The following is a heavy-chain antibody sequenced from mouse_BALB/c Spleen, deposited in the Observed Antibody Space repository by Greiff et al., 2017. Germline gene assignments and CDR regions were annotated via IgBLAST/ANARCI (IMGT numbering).Heavy chain of an antibody. CDR2: INPGSGGT. CDR3: ARFLYGNFFFDY. J-gene: IGHJ2*01. Sequence: VQLQQSGAELVRPGTSVKVSCKASGYAFTNYLIEWVKQRPGQGLEWIGVINPGSGGTNYNEKFKGKATLTADKSSSTAYMQLSSLTSDDSAVYFCARFLYGNFFFDYWGQGTTLTVSS. CDR1: GYAFTNYL. V-gene: IGHV1-54*01. D-gene: IGHD2-1*01.